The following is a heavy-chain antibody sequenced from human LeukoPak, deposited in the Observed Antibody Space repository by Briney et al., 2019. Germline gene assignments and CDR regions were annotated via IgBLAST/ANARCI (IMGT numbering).Heavy chain of an antibody. CDR1: GGSFSGYY. Sequence: SETLPLTCAVYGGSFSGYYWSWIRQPPGKGLEWIGEINHSGSTNYNPSLKSRVTISVDTSENQFSLKLSSVTAADTAVYYCARGGGIAAAGTEFDPWGQGTLVTVSS. CDR3: ARGGGIAAAGTEFDP. CDR2: INHSGST. J-gene: IGHJ5*02. V-gene: IGHV4-34*01. D-gene: IGHD6-13*01.